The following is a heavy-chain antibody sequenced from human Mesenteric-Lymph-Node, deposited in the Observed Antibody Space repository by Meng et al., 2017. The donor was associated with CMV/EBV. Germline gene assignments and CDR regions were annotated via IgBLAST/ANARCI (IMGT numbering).Heavy chain of an antibody. CDR3: ARAGYCSSTSCPIQFDY. CDR2: IKQDGSEK. J-gene: IGHJ4*02. Sequence: GESLKISCAASGFTFINYNINWVRQAPGKGLEWVANIKQDGSEKYYVDSVKGRFTISRDNAKNSLYLQMNSLRAEDTAVYYCARAGYCSSTSCPIQFDYWGQGTLVTVSS. CDR1: GFTFINYN. D-gene: IGHD2-2*01. V-gene: IGHV3-7*01.